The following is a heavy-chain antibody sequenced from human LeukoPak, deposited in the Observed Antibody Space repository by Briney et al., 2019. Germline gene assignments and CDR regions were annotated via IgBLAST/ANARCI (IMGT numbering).Heavy chain of an antibody. Sequence: ETLSLTCTVSGGSINTYYWSWIRQPPGKGLEWIGYIYYSGSTNYNPSLKSRVTISVDRSKNQFSLKLSSVTAADTAVYYCARRPPGGYGGNSEKAFDIWGQGTMVTVSS. J-gene: IGHJ3*02. V-gene: IGHV4-59*01. CDR2: IYYSGST. CDR3: ARRPPGGYGGNSEKAFDI. D-gene: IGHD4-23*01. CDR1: GGSINTYY.